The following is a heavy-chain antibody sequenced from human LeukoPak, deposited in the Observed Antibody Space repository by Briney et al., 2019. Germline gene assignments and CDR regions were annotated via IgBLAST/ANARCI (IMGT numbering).Heavy chain of an antibody. CDR1: GYTLTELS. D-gene: IGHD6-19*01. Sequence: ASVKVSCKVSGYTLTELSMHWVRQAPGKGLEWMGGFDPEDGETIYAQKFQGRVTMTRNTSISTAYMELSSLRSEDTAVYYCARPYSSGWYSGAFDIWGQGTMVTVSS. V-gene: IGHV1-24*01. CDR2: FDPEDGET. J-gene: IGHJ3*02. CDR3: ARPYSSGWYSGAFDI.